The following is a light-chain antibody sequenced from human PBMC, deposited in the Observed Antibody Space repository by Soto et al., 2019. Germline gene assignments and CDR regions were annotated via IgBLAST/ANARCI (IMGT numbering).Light chain of an antibody. V-gene: IGKV2-28*01. Sequence: EIVMTQSPLSLPVILGEPASISCRSSQSLLHSNGFNYLDWYLQRPGQSPQLLIYMGSSRASGVPDRFSGSGSGTDFTLKITRVEAEDLGVYYCMQAVQTPWSFGQGTKVEIK. CDR2: MGS. CDR1: QSLLHSNGFNY. CDR3: MQAVQTPWS. J-gene: IGKJ1*01.